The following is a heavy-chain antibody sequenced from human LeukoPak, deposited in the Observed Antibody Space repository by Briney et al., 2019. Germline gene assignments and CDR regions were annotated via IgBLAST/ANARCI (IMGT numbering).Heavy chain of an antibody. CDR3: AVYYYGSGSYAD. CDR2: ISSSGSYI. Sequence: GGSLRLSCAASGFTFSTYSMNWVRQAPGKGLEWVSSISSSGSYIYYADSVKGRFTISRDNAKNSLYLQMNSLGAEDTAVYYCAVYYYGSGSYADWGQGTLVTVSS. V-gene: IGHV3-21*01. CDR1: GFTFSTYS. J-gene: IGHJ4*02. D-gene: IGHD3-10*01.